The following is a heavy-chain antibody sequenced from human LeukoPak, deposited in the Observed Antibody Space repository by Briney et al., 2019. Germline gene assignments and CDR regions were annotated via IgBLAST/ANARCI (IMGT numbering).Heavy chain of an antibody. V-gene: IGHV1-69*06. Sequence: SVKVSCKASGGTFSSYAISWVRQAPGQGLEWMGRIIPIFGTANYAQKFQGRVTITADKSTSTAYMELSSLRSEDTAVYYCARDRVATTSRASNYNWFDPWGQGTLVTVSS. CDR3: ARDRVATTSRASNYNWFDP. CDR2: IIPIFGTA. J-gene: IGHJ5*02. D-gene: IGHD5-12*01. CDR1: GGTFSSYA.